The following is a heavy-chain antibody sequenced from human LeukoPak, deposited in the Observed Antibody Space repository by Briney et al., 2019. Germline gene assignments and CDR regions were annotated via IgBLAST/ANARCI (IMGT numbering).Heavy chain of an antibody. D-gene: IGHD4-11*01. Sequence: SETLSLTCTVSGDSVTTYYWSWIRQPPGKGLEWLGYIYYSGSATYNPSLKSRVTKSVDTSKNQFSLKLSSVTAADTAVYYCARDGSNWSNDYYHGVDVWGQGTTVTVSS. CDR2: IYYSGSA. V-gene: IGHV4-59*02. CDR3: ARDGSNWSNDYYHGVDV. CDR1: GDSVTTYY. J-gene: IGHJ6*02.